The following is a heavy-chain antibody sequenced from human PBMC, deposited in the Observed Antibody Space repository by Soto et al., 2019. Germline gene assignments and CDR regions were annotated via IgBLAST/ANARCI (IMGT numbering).Heavy chain of an antibody. V-gene: IGHV4-4*07. CDR3: ARGRSVFGSGHFDY. D-gene: IGHD3-3*01. Sequence: SQTLSLTCTVFGGSNSSYYWSWIRQPPGKGLEWIGRIYTSGSTNYNPSLKSRVTMSVDTSKNQFSLKLSAVTAADTAVYYGARGRSVFGSGHFDYWGQGTLVTVSS. J-gene: IGHJ4*02. CDR2: IYTSGST. CDR1: GGSNSSYY.